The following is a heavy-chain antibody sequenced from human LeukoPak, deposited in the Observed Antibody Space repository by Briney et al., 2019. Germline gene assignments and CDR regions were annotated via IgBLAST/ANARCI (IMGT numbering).Heavy chain of an antibody. CDR2: GYSSGST. V-gene: IGHV4-39*01. J-gene: IGHJ6*04. CDR3: AKNDDNVNYYQWMDV. D-gene: IGHD1-1*01. Sequence: PSQTLSLTCTVSGGSISSNNFCWGCIRQSPGKGLEWIVCGYSSGSTNVSPSLKSRVTITVDTSTTQISLRLRSVSAADTALYDCAKNDDNVNYYQWMDVWGKGTMVAVSS. CDR1: GGSISSNNFC.